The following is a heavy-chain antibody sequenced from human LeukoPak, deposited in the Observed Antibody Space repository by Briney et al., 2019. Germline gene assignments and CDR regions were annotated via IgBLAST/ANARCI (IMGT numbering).Heavy chain of an antibody. D-gene: IGHD1-26*01. V-gene: IGHV3-11*01. Sequence: GGSLRLSCAASGFTFSDYYMSWIRQAPGKGLEWVSYISKDGNTRNYADSVKGRFTISRDNAKNSLYLQMNSLRAEDTAVYYCARVMRSGSPFDYWGQGALVTVSS. CDR1: GFTFSDYY. CDR3: ARVMRSGSPFDY. J-gene: IGHJ4*02. CDR2: ISKDGNTR.